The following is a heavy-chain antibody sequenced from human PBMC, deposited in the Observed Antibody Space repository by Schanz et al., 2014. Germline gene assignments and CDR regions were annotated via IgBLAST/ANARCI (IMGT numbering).Heavy chain of an antibody. CDR1: GFTFSSYA. CDR2: IWYDENNK. D-gene: IGHD3-9*01. Sequence: QAHLLQFGGVVAQPGRSLRLSCAASGFTFSSYAMHWVRQAPGKGLEWVAVIWYDENNKYYADSVKGRFTMSRDNSKNTLYLQMNSLRAEDTALYYCARDSGPYYDKSMDVWGQGTTVAVSS. CDR3: ARDSGPYYDKSMDV. V-gene: IGHV3-33*08. J-gene: IGHJ6*02.